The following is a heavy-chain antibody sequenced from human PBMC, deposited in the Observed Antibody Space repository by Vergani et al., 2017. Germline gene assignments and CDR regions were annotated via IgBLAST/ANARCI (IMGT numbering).Heavy chain of an antibody. D-gene: IGHD3-10*01. V-gene: IGHV1-24*01. CDR1: GYTLPELS. CDR3: ATAEITMVRGVRSPAVI. Sequence: VQMVQSGAEVKKPGASVQVSCKVSGYTLPELSMHWVRQAPGKGLEWMGGFDPEDGETIYAQKFQGRVTMTEDTSTDTAYMELSSLRSEDTAVYYCATAEITMVRGVRSPAVIWGQGTLVTVSS. J-gene: IGHJ4*02. CDR2: FDPEDGET.